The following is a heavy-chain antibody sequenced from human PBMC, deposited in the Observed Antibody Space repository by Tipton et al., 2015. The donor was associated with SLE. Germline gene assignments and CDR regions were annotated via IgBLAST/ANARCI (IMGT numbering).Heavy chain of an antibody. D-gene: IGHD3-3*01. V-gene: IGHV4-34*01. Sequence: TLSLTCAVYGGSFSGYYWSWIRQPPGKGLERIGEINHSGSTNYNPSLKSRVTISVDTSKNQFSLKLSSVTAADTAVYYCATLKFFGELGIGRDYWGQGTLVTVSS. CDR3: ATLKFFGELGIGRDY. J-gene: IGHJ4*02. CDR2: INHSGST. CDR1: GGSFSGYY.